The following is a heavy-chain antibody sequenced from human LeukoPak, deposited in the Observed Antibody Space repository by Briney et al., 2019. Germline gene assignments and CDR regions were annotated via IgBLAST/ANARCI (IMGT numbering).Heavy chain of an antibody. V-gene: IGHV1-8*03. CDR1: GYTFTNYH. Sequence: ASVKVSCKASGYTFTNYHINWVRQASGQGLEWMTWINPDTGDKGYARKFQDRVTIATDTSISTAYMELSSLSSEDTAVYFCARTTSMTASGYDYWGQGTLVSVSS. D-gene: IGHD2-21*02. CDR3: ARTTSMTASGYDY. J-gene: IGHJ4*02. CDR2: INPDTGDK.